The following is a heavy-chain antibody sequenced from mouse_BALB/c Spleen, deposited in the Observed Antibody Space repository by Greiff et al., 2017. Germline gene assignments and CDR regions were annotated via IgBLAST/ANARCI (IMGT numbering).Heavy chain of an antibody. CDR3: ARGNYYGSRMDD. J-gene: IGHJ4*01. V-gene: IGHV1-80*01. D-gene: IGHD1-1*01. CDR1: GYAFSSYW. Sequence: QVQLQQSGAELVRPGSSVKISCKASGYAFSSYWMNWVKQRPGQGLEWIGQIYPGDGDTNYNGKFKGKATLTADTSSSTAYMQLSSLTSEDSAVYFCARGNYYGSRMDDWGEGTSVTVSS. CDR2: IYPGDGDT.